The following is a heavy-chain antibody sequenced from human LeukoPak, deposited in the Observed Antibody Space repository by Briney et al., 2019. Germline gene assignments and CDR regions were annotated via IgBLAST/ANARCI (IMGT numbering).Heavy chain of an antibody. D-gene: IGHD6-19*01. CDR3: VRYSGWFYFDY. J-gene: IGHJ4*02. CDR2: TYYRSKWYY. V-gene: IGHV6-1*01. CDR1: GDSVSSISVP. Sequence: SQTLSLTCAISGDSVSSISVPWSWIRQSPSRGLEWLGRTYYRSKWYYDYAASVKSRITINPDTSKNQFSLQLNSVTPEDTAVYYCVRYSGWFYFDYWAQGTLVTVSS.